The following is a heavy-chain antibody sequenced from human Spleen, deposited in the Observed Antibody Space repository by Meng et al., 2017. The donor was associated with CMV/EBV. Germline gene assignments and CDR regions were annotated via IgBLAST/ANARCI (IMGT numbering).Heavy chain of an antibody. J-gene: IGHJ5*02. CDR3: TRNPSHTGWFDP. CDR2: ISGYDGNT. CDR1: GYIFINHG. Sequence: ASVKVSCKASGYIFINHGISWVRQAPGQGLEWMGWISGYDGNTNYAQKFQDRVTMTIGTSTSTGYMELRSLRSDDTAVYYCTRNPSHTGWFDPWGQGTLVTVSS. V-gene: IGHV1-18*01. D-gene: IGHD2-8*02.